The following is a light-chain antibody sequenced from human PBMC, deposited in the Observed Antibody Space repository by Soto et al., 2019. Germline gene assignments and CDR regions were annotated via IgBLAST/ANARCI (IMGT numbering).Light chain of an antibody. CDR1: QSVSNNY. Sequence: EIVWTQSPGTLSLSPGERATLSCRASQSVSNNYLAWYQRKPGQAPRRLIYGASSRATGIPDRFSGSGSGTDFTLTISRLEPEDFAVYYCQQYGSSPTFGEGTKVDIK. CDR2: GAS. CDR3: QQYGSSPT. J-gene: IGKJ4*01. V-gene: IGKV3-20*01.